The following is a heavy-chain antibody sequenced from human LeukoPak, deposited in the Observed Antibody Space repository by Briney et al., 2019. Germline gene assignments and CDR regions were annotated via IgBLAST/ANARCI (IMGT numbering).Heavy chain of an antibody. D-gene: IGHD3-22*01. Sequence: ASVKISCKVSGYTFTDYYMHWVQQAPGKGLEWMGLVDPEDGETIYAEKFQGRVTITADTSTDTAYMEQSSLRSEDTAVYYCATHAKYYYDSSGYYWGQGTLVTVSS. CDR1: GYTFTDYY. CDR3: ATHAKYYYDSSGYY. J-gene: IGHJ4*02. V-gene: IGHV1-69-2*01. CDR2: VDPEDGET.